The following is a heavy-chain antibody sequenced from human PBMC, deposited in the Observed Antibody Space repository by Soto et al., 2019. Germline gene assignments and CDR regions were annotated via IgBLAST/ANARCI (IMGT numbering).Heavy chain of an antibody. CDR3: ARDQYSSSWYEGGVAKKNKYYYYYYGMDV. Sequence: QVQLVESGGGVVQPGRSLRLSCAASGFTFSSYGMHWVRQAPGKGLEWVAVIWYDGSNKYYADSVKGRFTISRDNSKNTLYLQMNSLRAEDTAVYYCARDQYSSSWYEGGVAKKNKYYYYYYGMDVWGQGTTVTVSS. J-gene: IGHJ6*02. CDR2: IWYDGSNK. D-gene: IGHD6-13*01. CDR1: GFTFSSYG. V-gene: IGHV3-33*01.